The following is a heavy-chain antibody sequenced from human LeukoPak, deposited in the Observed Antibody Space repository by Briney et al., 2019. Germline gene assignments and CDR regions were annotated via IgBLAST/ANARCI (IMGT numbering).Heavy chain of an antibody. CDR2: IRSSSSYI. Sequence: PGGSLRLSCAASGFTFSSYSMNWVRQAPGKGLEWVSFIRSSSSYIYYADSVKGRFTISRDNAKNSLYLQMSSLRVEDTAVYYCARIAFYGDYCDYWGQGTLVTVSS. D-gene: IGHD4-17*01. CDR3: ARIAFYGDYCDY. J-gene: IGHJ4*02. CDR1: GFTFSSYS. V-gene: IGHV3-21*01.